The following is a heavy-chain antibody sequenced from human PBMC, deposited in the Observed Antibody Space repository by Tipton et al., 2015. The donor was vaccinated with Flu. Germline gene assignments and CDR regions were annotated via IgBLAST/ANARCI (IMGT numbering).Heavy chain of an antibody. CDR2: IYYSGST. J-gene: IGHJ4*02. V-gene: IGHV4-31*03. D-gene: IGHD6-25*01. CDR3: ARCFSPAGPAAGGFAG. Sequence: TLSLTCTVSGGSISSGGYYWSWIRPHPGKGLEWIGYIYYSGSTYYNPSLKSRVTISVDTSKNQFSLKLSSVTAADTAAYYCARCFSPAGPAAGGFAGWGPGTLGTVSS. CDR1: GGSISSGGYY.